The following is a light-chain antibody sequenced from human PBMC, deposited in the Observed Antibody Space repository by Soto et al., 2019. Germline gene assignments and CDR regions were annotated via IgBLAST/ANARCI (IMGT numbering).Light chain of an antibody. CDR3: QQYNNWPPQIT. CDR1: QSVSSN. V-gene: IGKV3-15*01. J-gene: IGKJ5*01. Sequence: IVRTQSPATRAVSPVERATLSSRSSQSVSSNLAWYQQKPGQAPRLLIYGASTRATGIPARFSGSGSGTEFTLTISSLQSEDFAVYYCQQYNNWPPQITFGQGTRLEIK. CDR2: GAS.